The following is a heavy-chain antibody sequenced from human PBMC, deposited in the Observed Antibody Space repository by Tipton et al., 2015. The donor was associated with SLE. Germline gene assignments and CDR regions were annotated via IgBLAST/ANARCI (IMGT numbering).Heavy chain of an antibody. CDR3: ATPTSSSHYFDY. CDR1: GYTFTSYG. D-gene: IGHD6-6*01. J-gene: IGHJ4*02. V-gene: IGHV1-18*01. Sequence: QSGPEVKKPGASVKVSCKASGYTFTSYGISWVRQAPGQGLEWMGWISAYNGNTNYAQKLQGRVTITRDTSASTAYMELSSLRSEDTAVYYCATPTSSSHYFDYWGQGTLVTVSS. CDR2: ISAYNGNT.